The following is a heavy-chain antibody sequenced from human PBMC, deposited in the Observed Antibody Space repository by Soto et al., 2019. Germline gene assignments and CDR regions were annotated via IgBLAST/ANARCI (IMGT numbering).Heavy chain of an antibody. CDR1: GFTFSSYA. CDR2: ISDSGGST. J-gene: IGHJ4*02. CDR3: EKGGRQWLVTSDFNY. Sequence: TGGSLRLSCAASGFTFSSYAMSWVRQGPGKGLEWVSGISDSGGSTYYADSVKGRFTISRDNSKNTVSLEMTSLRAEDTAVYYCEKGGRQWLVTSDFNYWGQGTLVTVSS. D-gene: IGHD6-19*01. V-gene: IGHV3-23*01.